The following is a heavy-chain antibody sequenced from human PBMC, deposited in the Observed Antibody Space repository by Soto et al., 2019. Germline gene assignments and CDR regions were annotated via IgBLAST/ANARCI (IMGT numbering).Heavy chain of an antibody. Sequence: QVQLVQSGAEVKKPGASVKVSCKASGSTFTGYYMHWVRQAPGQGLEWMGWINPNSGGTNYAQKFQGRVTMTRETSISKAYMELSRVRSDDTAVYYCARDIFGEGSAAGRDYWGQGTLVTVSS. CDR3: ARDIFGEGSAAGRDY. V-gene: IGHV1-2*02. D-gene: IGHD6-13*01. CDR1: GSTFTGYY. CDR2: INPNSGGT. J-gene: IGHJ4*02.